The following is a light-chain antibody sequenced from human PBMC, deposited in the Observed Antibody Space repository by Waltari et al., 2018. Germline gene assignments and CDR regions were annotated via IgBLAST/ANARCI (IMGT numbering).Light chain of an antibody. CDR2: DAN. V-gene: IGLV1-51*02. Sequence: QSLLTQPPSLSAAPGQRVTIYCSGTSPNIGGNDVFWYQQFPGKAPRPLIYDANRRPAGIPDRFPGSKSATSASLAISRLQTGDEADYYCGTWDSSLAVWMFGGGTRLTVL. J-gene: IGLJ3*02. CDR1: SPNIGGND. CDR3: GTWDSSLAVWM.